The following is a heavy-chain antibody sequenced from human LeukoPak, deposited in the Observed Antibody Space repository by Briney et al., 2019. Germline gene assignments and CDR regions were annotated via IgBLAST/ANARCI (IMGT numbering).Heavy chain of an antibody. J-gene: IGHJ3*02. CDR1: GFIFSTYG. CDR2: IGSSSSNYI. Sequence: GGSLRLSCAASGFIFSTYGMTWVRQAPGKGLEWVSAIGSSSSNYIYYSDSVKGRFTISRDNAKSSLYLQMDSLRAEDTAVYYCARDNRAQLWGYHGFVIWGQGTMVTVS. CDR3: ARDNRAQLWGYHGFVI. D-gene: IGHD5-18*01. V-gene: IGHV3-21*01.